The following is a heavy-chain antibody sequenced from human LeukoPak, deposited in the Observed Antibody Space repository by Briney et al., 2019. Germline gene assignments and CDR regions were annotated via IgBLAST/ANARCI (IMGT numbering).Heavy chain of an antibody. CDR2: IYSGGST. D-gene: IGHD3-22*01. Sequence: TGGSLRLSCAASGFTFSSYWMHWVRQAPGKGLEWVSVIYSGGSTYYADSVKGRFTISRDNSRDNSKNTLYLQMNSLRAEDTAVYYCARVRLDYSSGYYGGSRGWFDPWGQGTLVTVSS. V-gene: IGHV3-53*01. CDR1: GFTFSSYW. CDR3: ARVRLDYSSGYYGGSRGWFDP. J-gene: IGHJ5*02.